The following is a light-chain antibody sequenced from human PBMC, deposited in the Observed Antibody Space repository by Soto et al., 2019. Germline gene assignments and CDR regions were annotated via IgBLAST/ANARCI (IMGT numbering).Light chain of an antibody. CDR2: GAS. CDR3: QHGHSTPWT. J-gene: IGKJ1*01. V-gene: IGKV1-39*01. Sequence: DIQMTQSPSSPSASVGDRVTITCRASQTITTYLNWYQQKPGKAPQLLIYGASILQSGVPSRFTGSGSGTDFTLTISSLQPEDFATYHCQHGHSTPWTFGQGTKVEIK. CDR1: QTITTY.